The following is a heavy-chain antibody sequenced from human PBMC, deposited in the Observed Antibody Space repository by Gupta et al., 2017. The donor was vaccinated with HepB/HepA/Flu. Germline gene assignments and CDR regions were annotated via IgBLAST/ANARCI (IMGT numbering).Heavy chain of an antibody. V-gene: IGHV3-73*02. D-gene: IGHD3-10*01. J-gene: IGHJ4*02. CDR3: TSPPEGDYYGSMPGY. CDR2: IRAKTNSYAT. Sequence: EVQMVESGGGLVQPGGSLKLSCAASGCTFSGSAMYWVRQASGKGLEWVGRIRAKTNSYATTYAASVKGRFTISRDDSKNTAYLQMNSLKTEDTAVYYCTSPPEGDYYGSMPGYWGQGTLLTVSS. CDR1: GCTFSGSA.